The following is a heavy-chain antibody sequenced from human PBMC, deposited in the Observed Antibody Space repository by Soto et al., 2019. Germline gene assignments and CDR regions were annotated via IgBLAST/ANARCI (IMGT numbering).Heavy chain of an antibody. CDR1: GYTFTDYA. CDR3: AKGSRRWTPDY. D-gene: IGHD2-15*01. Sequence: QVQLVQSGAEVKKPGASVKVFCKASGYTFTDYAIHWVRQAPGQRLELMGWIAPGNGNTKYSQNFQGRVTITRDTSATTAYMELSSLRSEDTGVYYCAKGSRRWTPDYWGQGTLVTVSS. V-gene: IGHV1-3*01. CDR2: IAPGNGNT. J-gene: IGHJ4*02.